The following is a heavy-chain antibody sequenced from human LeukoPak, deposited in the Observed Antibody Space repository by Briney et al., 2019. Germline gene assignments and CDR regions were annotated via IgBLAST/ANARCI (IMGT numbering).Heavy chain of an antibody. CDR1: GGSISRYY. V-gene: IGHV4-59*01. J-gene: IGHJ3*02. Sequence: SETLSLTCTVSGGSISRYYWSWIRQPPGKGLEWIGYIYYSGSTNYNPSLKSRVTISVDTSKNQFSLKRSSVTAADTAVYDCARRYVHIVATDAFDIWGQGTMVTVSS. CDR3: ARRYVHIVATDAFDI. CDR2: IYYSGST. D-gene: IGHD5-12*01.